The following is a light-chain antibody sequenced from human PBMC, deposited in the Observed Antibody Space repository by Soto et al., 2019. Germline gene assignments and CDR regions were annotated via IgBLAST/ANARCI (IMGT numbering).Light chain of an antibody. CDR2: GDD. CDR3: ASWDDSLDVFV. Sequence: QSVLTQPPSVSGTPGQRVTISCSGSSSSIGANRVSWYQQVPRTAPKLLIYGDDRRPSGVPDRFSGSKSGTSASLAISGLQSEDEAEYYCASWDDSLDVFVFGTGTKLPVL. V-gene: IGLV1-44*01. CDR1: SSSIGANR. J-gene: IGLJ1*01.